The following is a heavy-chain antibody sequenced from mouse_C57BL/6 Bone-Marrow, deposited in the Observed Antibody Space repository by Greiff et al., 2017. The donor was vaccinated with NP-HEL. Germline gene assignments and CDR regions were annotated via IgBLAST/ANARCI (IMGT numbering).Heavy chain of an antibody. CDR3: ARDRGTDDYGYYAMDY. V-gene: IGHV3-5*01. Sequence: EVKLLESGPGLVKPSQTVFLTCTVTGISITTGNYRWSWIRQFPGNKLEWIGYIYYSGTITYNPSLTSRTTITRDTPKNQFFLEMNSLTAEDTATYYCARDRGTDDYGYYAMDYWGQGTSVTVSS. CDR1: GISITTGNYR. J-gene: IGHJ4*01. D-gene: IGHD2-4*01. CDR2: IYYSGTI.